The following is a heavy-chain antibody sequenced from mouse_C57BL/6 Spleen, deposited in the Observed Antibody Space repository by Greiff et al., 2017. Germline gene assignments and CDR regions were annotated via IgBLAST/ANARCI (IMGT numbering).Heavy chain of an antibody. CDR3: TRPDYGGFAY. J-gene: IGHJ3*01. CDR2: IRNKANNHAT. D-gene: IGHD2-4*01. Sequence: DVHLVESGGGLVQPGGSMKLSCAASGFTFSDAWMDWVRQSPEKGLEWVADIRNKANNHATYYAESVKGRFTISRDDSKSSVYLQMNSLRAEDTGIYYCTRPDYGGFAYWGQGTLVTVSA. CDR1: GFTFSDAW. V-gene: IGHV6-6*01.